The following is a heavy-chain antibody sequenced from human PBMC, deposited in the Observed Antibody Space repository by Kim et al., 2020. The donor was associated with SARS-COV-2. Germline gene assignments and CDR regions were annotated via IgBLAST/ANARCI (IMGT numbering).Heavy chain of an antibody. V-gene: IGHV3-7*01. CDR2: IKGDGSQT. CDR3: ARMRGSGIYYSYYGMDV. Sequence: GGSLRLSCAASGFTFSSYWMTWVRQAPGNGLEWVANIKGDGSQTYYVDPVKGRFTISRDNAKNSVFLQMNSLRAEDTAVYYCARMRGSGIYYSYYGMDVWGQGTTVTVSS. D-gene: IGHD3-10*01. J-gene: IGHJ6*02. CDR1: GFTFSSYW.